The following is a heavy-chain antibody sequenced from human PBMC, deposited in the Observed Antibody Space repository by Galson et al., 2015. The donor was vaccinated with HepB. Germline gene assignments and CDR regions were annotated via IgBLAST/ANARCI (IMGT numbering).Heavy chain of an antibody. CDR1: GYTFTNYA. Sequence: SVKVSCKASGYTFTNYAMNWVRQAPGQGLEWMGIINPSGGTNYAQKFQGRVTMTRDTSTSTVYMELSSLRSEDTAVYYCARGSTVTTNAKYYFDYWGQGTLVTVSS. CDR2: INPSGGT. J-gene: IGHJ4*02. D-gene: IGHD4-17*01. V-gene: IGHV1-46*03. CDR3: ARGSTVTTNAKYYFDY.